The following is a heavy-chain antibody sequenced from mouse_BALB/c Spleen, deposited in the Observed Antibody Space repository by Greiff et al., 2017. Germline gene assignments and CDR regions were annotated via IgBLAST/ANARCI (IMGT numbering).Heavy chain of an antibody. V-gene: IGHV14-3*02. CDR2: IDPANGKT. D-gene: IGHD2-10*02. Sequence: EVQGVESGAELVKPGASVKLSCTASGFNIKDTYMHWVKQRPEQGLEWIGRIDPANGKTKYDPKFQGKATITADTSSNTAYLQLSSLTSEDTAVYYCARDVVWSFAYWGQGTLDTVSA. CDR3: ARDVVWSFAY. J-gene: IGHJ3*01. CDR1: GFNIKDTY.